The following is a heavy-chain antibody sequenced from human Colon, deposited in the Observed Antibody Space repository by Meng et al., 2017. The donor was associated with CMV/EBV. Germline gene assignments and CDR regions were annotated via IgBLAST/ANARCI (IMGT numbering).Heavy chain of an antibody. CDR2: MKYKGRK. CDR1: GGSFTIAGKH. Sequence: TDTGGSFTIAGKHWSWIRQKQGEGREGIGKMKYKGRKYYKQTLRGRALISLDTSKNQFSLELNSVTAADTAVYYCANYYMGVGGQGPWGQGTLVTVSS. D-gene: IGHD3-10*01. CDR3: ANYYMGVGGQGP. V-gene: IGHV4-31*02. J-gene: IGHJ5*02.